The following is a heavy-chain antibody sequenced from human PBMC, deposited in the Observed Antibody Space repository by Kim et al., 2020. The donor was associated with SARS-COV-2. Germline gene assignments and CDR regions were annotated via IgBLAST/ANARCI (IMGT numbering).Heavy chain of an antibody. CDR3: AKSSMVRGVNARFDY. V-gene: IGHV3-23*01. J-gene: IGHJ4*02. Sequence: DSVKGRFTISRDNSKNTLYLQMNSLRAEDTAVYYCAKSSMVRGVNARFDYWGQGTLVTVSS. D-gene: IGHD3-10*01.